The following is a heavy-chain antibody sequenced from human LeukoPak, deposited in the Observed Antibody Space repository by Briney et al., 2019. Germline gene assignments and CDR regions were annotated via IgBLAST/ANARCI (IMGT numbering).Heavy chain of an antibody. CDR1: GVSISSGRYC. CDR3: ARDPGIMVRGSRRGYDGNYYYMDV. D-gene: IGHD3-10*01. J-gene: IGHJ6*03. V-gene: IGHV4-61*09. CDR2: IHTSGYT. Sequence: SETLSLTCTVSGVSISSGRYCWSWIRQPAGKGLEWIGHIHTSGYTNYNPSLKSRAAISVDTSKNQFSLKLSSVTAADTAVYYCARDPGIMVRGSRRGYDGNYYYMDVWGKGTTVTVSS.